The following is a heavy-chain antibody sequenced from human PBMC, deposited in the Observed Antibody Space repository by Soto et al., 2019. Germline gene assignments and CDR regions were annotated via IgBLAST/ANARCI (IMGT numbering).Heavy chain of an antibody. V-gene: IGHV1-69*01. J-gene: IGHJ6*04. CDR2: IIPISDTT. CDR3: ARSQGSSTSLEIYYYYYYGMDV. CDR1: GGTFSSYA. D-gene: IGHD2-2*01. Sequence: QVQLVQSGAEVKKPGSSVKVSCKASGGTFSSYAISWVRQAPGQGLEWMGGIIPISDTTNYAQKFQRRVTITAAESTSTAYMALSSLRSEDTAVYYCARSQGSSTSLEIYYYYYYGMDVWGEGTTVTVSS.